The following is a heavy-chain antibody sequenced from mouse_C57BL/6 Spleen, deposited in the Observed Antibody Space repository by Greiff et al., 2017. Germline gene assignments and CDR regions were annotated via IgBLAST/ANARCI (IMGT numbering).Heavy chain of an antibody. Sequence: VKLQESGPGLVQPSQSLSITCTVSGFSLTSYGVHWVRQSPGKGLEWLGVIWSGGSTDYNAAFISRLSISKDNSKSQVFFKMNSLQADDTAIYYCARNPLLGNYERYFDVWGTGTTVTVSS. D-gene: IGHD2-1*01. J-gene: IGHJ1*03. CDR1: GFSLTSYG. CDR2: IWSGGST. CDR3: ARNPLLGNYERYFDV. V-gene: IGHV2-2*01.